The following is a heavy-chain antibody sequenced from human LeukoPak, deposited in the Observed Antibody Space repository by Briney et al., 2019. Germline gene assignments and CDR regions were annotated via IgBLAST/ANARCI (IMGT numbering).Heavy chain of an antibody. D-gene: IGHD6-13*01. J-gene: IGHJ4*02. CDR1: GFTFSGYG. V-gene: IGHV3-30*02. CDR2: IQYNGSNR. Sequence: GGSLRLSCAASGFTFSGYGMHWVRQAPGKGLEWLAFIQYNGSNRYYANSVKGRFTLSRDNSGNTLYLQMNSLRAEDTAVYYCAKRDSAGSGTGKYYFDYWGQGTLVTVSS. CDR3: AKRDSAGSGTGKYYFDY.